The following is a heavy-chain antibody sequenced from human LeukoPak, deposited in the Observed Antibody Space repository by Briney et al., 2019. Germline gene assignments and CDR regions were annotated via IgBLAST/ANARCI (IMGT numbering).Heavy chain of an antibody. Sequence: GGSLRLSYAASGFTFSSYSMSWVRQAPGKGLEWVSAISGSGSTTYYADSVKGRFTISRDNSKNTLYLQMNGLRAEETAVYYCAKVEQGGSRGWYLPIDSYYYGMDVWGEGTTVTVSS. CDR1: GFTFSSYS. CDR3: AKVEQGGSRGWYLPIDSYYYGMDV. CDR2: ISGSGSTT. V-gene: IGHV3-23*01. D-gene: IGHD6-19*01. J-gene: IGHJ6*01.